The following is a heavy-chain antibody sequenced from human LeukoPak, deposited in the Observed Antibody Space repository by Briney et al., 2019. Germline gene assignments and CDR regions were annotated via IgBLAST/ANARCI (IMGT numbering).Heavy chain of an antibody. D-gene: IGHD6-19*01. CDR3: AKWAYSSGWNPFDY. CDR2: ISGSGGTT. CDR1: GFTFSSYA. V-gene: IGHV3-23*01. Sequence: PGGSLRLSCAASGFTFSSYAMSWVRQAPGKGLEWVSAISGSGGTTYYADSAKGRFTISRDNSKNTLYLQMNSLRAEDTAVYYCAKWAYSSGWNPFDYWGQGTLVTVSS. J-gene: IGHJ4*02.